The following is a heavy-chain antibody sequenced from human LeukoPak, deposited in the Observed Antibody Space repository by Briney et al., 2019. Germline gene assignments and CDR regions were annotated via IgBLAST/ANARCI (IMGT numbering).Heavy chain of an antibody. J-gene: IGHJ4*02. CDR2: ISSSGSTI. CDR1: GFTFSSYE. D-gene: IGHD1-7*01. CDR3: ARGELELLY. V-gene: IGHV3-48*03. Sequence: PGGSLRLSCAASGFTFSSYEMNWVRQAPGKGLEWVSYISSSGSTIYYADSVKGRFTISRDNAKNSLHLQMNSLRAEDTAVYYCARGELELLYWGQGTLVTVSS.